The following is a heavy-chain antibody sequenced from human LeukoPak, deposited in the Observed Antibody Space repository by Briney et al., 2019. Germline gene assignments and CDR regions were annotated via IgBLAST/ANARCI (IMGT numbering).Heavy chain of an antibody. J-gene: IGHJ4*02. V-gene: IGHV3-74*01. CDR1: GFTCSNYW. CDR2: INSDGSST. CDR3: SGGGNHDY. Sequence: PGGSLRLSCAASGFTCSNYWMHWVRQAPGKGLVWVSRINSDGSSTNYADSVKGRFTISRDNAKNTLYLQMNSLRAEDTAMFYCSGGGNHDYWGQGTLVSVSS.